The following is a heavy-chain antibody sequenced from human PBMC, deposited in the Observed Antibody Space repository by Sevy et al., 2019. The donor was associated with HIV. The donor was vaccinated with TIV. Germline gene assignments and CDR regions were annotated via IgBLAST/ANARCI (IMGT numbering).Heavy chain of an antibody. J-gene: IGHJ3*02. V-gene: IGHV3-23*01. Sequence: GGSPRLSCAASGFTFSNYAMNWVRQAPGKGLEWVSAIGGSDTSTFYADSVKGRFTISRDNSKNTLYMQMNSLRAEDTAVYYCAKDLIFVVGDAFHIWGQGTMVTVSS. CDR1: GFTFSNYA. D-gene: IGHD3-22*01. CDR3: AKDLIFVVGDAFHI. CDR2: IGGSDTST.